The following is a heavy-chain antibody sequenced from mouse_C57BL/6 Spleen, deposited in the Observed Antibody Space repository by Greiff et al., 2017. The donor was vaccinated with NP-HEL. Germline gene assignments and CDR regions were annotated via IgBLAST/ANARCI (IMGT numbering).Heavy chain of an antibody. CDR1: GYAFSSSW. J-gene: IGHJ4*01. CDR3: ARGWDYDKGHAMDY. CDR2: IYPGDGDT. Sequence: QVQLQQSGPELVKPGASVKISCKAPGYAFSSSWMNWVKQRPGKGLEWIGRIYPGDGDTNYNGKFKGKATLTADKSSSTAYMQLSSLTSEDSAVYFCARGWDYDKGHAMDYWGQGTSVTVSS. D-gene: IGHD2-4*01. V-gene: IGHV1-82*01.